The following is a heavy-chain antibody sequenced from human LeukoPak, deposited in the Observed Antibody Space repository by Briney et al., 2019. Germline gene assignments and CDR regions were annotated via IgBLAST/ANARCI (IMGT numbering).Heavy chain of an antibody. D-gene: IGHD6-19*01. V-gene: IGHV3-30-3*01. CDR3: AREMGIAVATDLYGMDV. Sequence: GGSLRLSCVASGFTVSSNYMSWVRQAPGKGLEWVAVISYDGSNKYYADSVKGRFTISRDNSKNTLYLQMNSLRAEDTAVYYCAREMGIAVATDLYGMDVWGQGTTVTVSS. CDR2: ISYDGSNK. CDR1: GFTVSSNY. J-gene: IGHJ6*02.